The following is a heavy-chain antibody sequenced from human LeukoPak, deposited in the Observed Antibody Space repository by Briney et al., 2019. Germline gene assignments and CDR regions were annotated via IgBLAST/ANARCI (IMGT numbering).Heavy chain of an antibody. D-gene: IGHD2-21*01. CDR3: ARDATYSPKGFDP. J-gene: IGHJ5*02. V-gene: IGHV3-7*01. Sequence: GGSLRLSCAASGFTFSSYWMSWVRQAPGKGLEWVANIKQDGSEKYYVDSVKGRFTISRDNAKNSLYVQLNSLRAEDTAVYYCARDATYSPKGFDPWGQGTLVTVSS. CDR2: IKQDGSEK. CDR1: GFTFSSYW.